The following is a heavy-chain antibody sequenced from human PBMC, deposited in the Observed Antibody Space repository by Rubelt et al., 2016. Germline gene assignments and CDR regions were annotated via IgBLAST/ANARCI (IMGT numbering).Heavy chain of an antibody. CDR1: GYTFTSYA. V-gene: IGHV1-3*01. CDR3: ARPTIRGRDGYSYDAFDI. Sequence: QVQLVQSGAEVKKPGASVKVSCKASGYTFTSYAMHWVRQAPGQRLEWMGWINAGNGNTKYSQKFQGRVTITRDTSAGTAYMGLGSLGSEDTAVYYCARPTIRGRDGYSYDAFDIWGQGTMVTVSS. CDR2: INAGNGNT. D-gene: IGHD5-24*01. J-gene: IGHJ3*02.